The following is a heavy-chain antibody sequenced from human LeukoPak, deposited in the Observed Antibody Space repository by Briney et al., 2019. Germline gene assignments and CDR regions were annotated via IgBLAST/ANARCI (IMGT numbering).Heavy chain of an antibody. V-gene: IGHV1-8*03. CDR2: MYPVSANT. D-gene: IGHD5-18*01. CDR1: GYTFTSYD. J-gene: IGHJ4*02. CDR3: ARGGGYSYGALDY. Sequence: ASVKVSCKASGYTFTSYDINWVRQATGQGLEWMGWMYPVSANTGYAQKFQGRVTITRNTSISTAYMELSSLRSEDTAVYYCARGGGYSYGALDYWGQGTPVTVSS.